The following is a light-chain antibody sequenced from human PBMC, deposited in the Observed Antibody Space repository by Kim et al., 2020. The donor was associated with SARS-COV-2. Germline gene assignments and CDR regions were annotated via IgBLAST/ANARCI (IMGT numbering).Light chain of an antibody. CDR2: DDR. Sequence: QSVLTQSPSASGTPGQRVTFSCSGSSSNIGSNTVNWYQHLPGTAPKPLIYDDRQRPSGFPDRFSGSKSGTSASLAISGLQSEDEADYYCATWDDSLNGYVFGTGTKVTVL. V-gene: IGLV1-44*01. CDR3: ATWDDSLNGYV. CDR1: SSNIGSNT. J-gene: IGLJ1*01.